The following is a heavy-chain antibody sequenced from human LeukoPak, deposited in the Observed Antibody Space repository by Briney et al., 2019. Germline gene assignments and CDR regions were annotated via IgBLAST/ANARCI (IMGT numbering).Heavy chain of an antibody. CDR2: IDYDGGSG. D-gene: IGHD5-18*01. J-gene: IGHJ4*02. V-gene: IGHV3-23*01. Sequence: GGSLRLSCTVSGFTLSSYEMSWIRQAPGKGLEWVSSIDYDGGSGHYADSVKGRFTISRDNSKNTLYLQMNSLRAEDTAVYYCARRATTERGHSYGLDFWGQGTLVTVSS. CDR3: ARRATTERGHSYGLDF. CDR1: GFTLSSYE.